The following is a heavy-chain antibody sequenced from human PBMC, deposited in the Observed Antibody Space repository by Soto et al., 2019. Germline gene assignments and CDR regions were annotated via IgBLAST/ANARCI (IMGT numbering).Heavy chain of an antibody. D-gene: IGHD1-26*01. J-gene: IGHJ4*02. CDR2: IYPGDSDT. CDR1: GYSFTSYW. Sequence: GESRKISCKASGYSFTSYWIGWVRQMPGKGLEWMGIIYPGDSDTTYSPSFRGQVTISADNSINTAYLQWSSLKASDSAIYYCARHDQVGRTTETNLDSWGQGTLVTVSS. CDR3: ARHDQVGRTTETNLDS. V-gene: IGHV5-51*01.